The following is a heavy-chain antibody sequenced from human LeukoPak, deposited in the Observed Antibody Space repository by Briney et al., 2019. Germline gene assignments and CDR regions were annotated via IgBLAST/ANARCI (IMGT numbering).Heavy chain of an antibody. D-gene: IGHD5-18*01. Sequence: GGSLRLSCAASGFTFSSYWMHWVRQAPGKGLVWVSRINSDGSSTSYADSVKGRFTISRDNAKNTLYLQMNSLSAEDTAVYYCAKVRSPGYTYGYDCWGQGTLVTVSS. J-gene: IGHJ4*02. CDR1: GFTFSSYW. CDR3: AKVRSPGYTYGYDC. CDR2: INSDGSST. V-gene: IGHV3-74*01.